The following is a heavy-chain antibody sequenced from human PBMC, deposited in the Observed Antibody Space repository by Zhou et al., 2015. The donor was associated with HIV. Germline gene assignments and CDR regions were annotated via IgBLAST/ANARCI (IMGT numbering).Heavy chain of an antibody. V-gene: IGHV1-69*01. CDR3: ARPPAPVAGHGVLDY. CDR1: GGTFSRYA. J-gene: IGHJ4*02. CDR2: IIPTFGAA. Sequence: QVQLVQSGAEVKKPGSSVMVSCKASGGTFSRYAINWMRQAPGQGLEWMGGIIPTFGAAHYAQTFQGRVIITADESTTTVYMELSSLRIDDTAVYYCARPPAPVAGHGVLDYWGQGTLVTVSS. D-gene: IGHD6-19*01.